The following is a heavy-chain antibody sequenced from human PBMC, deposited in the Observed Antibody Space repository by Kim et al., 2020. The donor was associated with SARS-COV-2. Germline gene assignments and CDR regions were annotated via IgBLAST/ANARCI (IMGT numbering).Heavy chain of an antibody. CDR2: ISHDGTSI. D-gene: IGHD3-3*01. J-gene: IGHJ4*02. CDR1: AFSFSIHV. V-gene: IGHV3-30*18. Sequence: GGSLRLSCEASAFSFSIHVMHWVRQAPGKGLEWVARISHDGTSIQYLESVKGRFTVSRDNSKNTLYLQMNSLRGEDTAVYYCAKDLHNRWTFCYWAQGTL. CDR3: AKDLHNRWTFCY.